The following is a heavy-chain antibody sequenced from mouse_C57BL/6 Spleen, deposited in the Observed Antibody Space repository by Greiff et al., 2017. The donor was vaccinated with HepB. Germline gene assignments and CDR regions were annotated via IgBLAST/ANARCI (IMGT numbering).Heavy chain of an antibody. CDR2: IDPEDGET. CDR3: ARGLYYDYDDYAMDY. J-gene: IGHJ4*01. D-gene: IGHD2-4*01. V-gene: IGHV14-2*01. CDR1: GFNIKDYY. Sequence: VQLKESGAELVKPGASVKLSCTASGFNIKDYYMHWVKQRTEQGLEWIGRIDPEDGETKYAPKFQGKATITADTSSNTAYLQLSSLTSEDTAVYYWARGLYYDYDDYAMDYWGQGTSVTVSS.